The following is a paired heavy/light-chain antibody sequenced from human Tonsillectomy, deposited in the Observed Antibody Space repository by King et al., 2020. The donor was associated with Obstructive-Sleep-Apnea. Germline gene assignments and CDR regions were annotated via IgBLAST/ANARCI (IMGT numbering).Light chain of an antibody. CDR3: QQYIHWHV. CDR2: GAS. CDR1: QSVRSN. V-gene: IGKV3-15*01. J-gene: IGKJ4*01. Sequence: EIKLTQSPATLSVSPGERATLSCRASQSVRSNLAWYQQKPGQTPRLLIYGASTRATGIPARFSGRGSGTEFTLTISSLQSEDFAVYYCQQYIHWHVFGGGTKVEIK.
Heavy chain of an antibody. J-gene: IGHJ4*02. CDR1: GGSISSYY. CDR3: ARQVRMVVTAISPEYYFDY. CDR2: IYYSGST. V-gene: IGHV4-59*08. Sequence: QVQLQESGPRLVKPSETLSLTCTVSGGSISSYYWSWIRQPPGKGLEWIGYIYYSGSTNYNPSLKSRVTISVDTSKKQFSLKLSSVTAADTAVYYCARQVRMVVTAISPEYYFDYWGQGTLVTVSS. D-gene: IGHD2-21*02.